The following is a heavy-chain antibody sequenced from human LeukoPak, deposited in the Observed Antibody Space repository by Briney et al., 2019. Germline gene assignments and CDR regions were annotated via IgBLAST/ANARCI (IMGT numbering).Heavy chain of an antibody. CDR3: ARDHAFYDSSGALDY. D-gene: IGHD3-22*01. Sequence: PSETLSLTCTVSGGSISSSSYSWGWIRQPPGKGLEWIGSIYYSGSTYYNPSLKSRVTISVDTSKNQFSLKLSSVTAADTAVYYCARDHAFYDSSGALDYWGQGTLVTVSS. J-gene: IGHJ4*02. V-gene: IGHV4-39*02. CDR1: GGSISSSSYS. CDR2: IYYSGST.